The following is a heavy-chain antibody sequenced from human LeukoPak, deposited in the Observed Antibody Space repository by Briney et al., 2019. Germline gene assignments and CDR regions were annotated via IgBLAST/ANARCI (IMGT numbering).Heavy chain of an antibody. V-gene: IGHV4-31*03. J-gene: IGHJ4*02. D-gene: IGHD5-18*01. Sequence: SQTLSLTCTVSGASLSSGGYYWSWIRQHPRKGLEWIGYIYYSGNTYYNPSLRSRVTISVVTSKNQFSLKLSSVTAADTAVYYCARQGEYSYGSRYFDYWGQGTLVTVSS. CDR3: ARQGEYSYGSRYFDY. CDR1: GASLSSGGYY. CDR2: IYYSGNT.